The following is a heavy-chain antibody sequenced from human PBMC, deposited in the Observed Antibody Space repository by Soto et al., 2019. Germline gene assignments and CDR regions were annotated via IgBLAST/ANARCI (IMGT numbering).Heavy chain of an antibody. CDR3: ARGRYGDY. CDR1: GYAFTINS. V-gene: IGHV1-18*01. D-gene: IGHD1-1*01. J-gene: IGHJ4*02. CDR2: ISAHNGNT. Sequence: QVHLVQSGAEVKKPGASVKVSYQGSGYAFTINSITWVRQAPGQGLEWMGWISAHNGNTNYAQKLQGRVTVTRDTSTSTAYMELRSLRYDDTAVYYCARGRYGDYWGQGALVTVST.